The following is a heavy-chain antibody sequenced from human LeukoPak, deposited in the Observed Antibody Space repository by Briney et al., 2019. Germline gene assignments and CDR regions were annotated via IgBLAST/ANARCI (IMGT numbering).Heavy chain of an antibody. V-gene: IGHV4-39*01. J-gene: IGHJ5*02. CDR2: IYDSGST. Sequence: WGTLSLTCTVSGGSISSSYYYWGWPRQPPGKGREWIGSIYDSGSTYYNPSLKSRVTISVDTSENQFSLKLNSVTAADTAVYYCARHSVPWGQRTLVTVSS. CDR3: ARHSVP. CDR1: GGSISSSYYY.